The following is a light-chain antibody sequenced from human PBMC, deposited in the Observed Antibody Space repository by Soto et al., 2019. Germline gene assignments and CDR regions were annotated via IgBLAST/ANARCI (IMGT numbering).Light chain of an antibody. CDR2: GNS. Sequence: QAVVTQPPSVSGAPGQRVTISCTGSSSNIGAGYDVHWYQQLPGTAPKLLINGNSNRPSGVPDRFSGSKSGTSASLAITGLQAEDEADYYCQSYDTSLSAFYVFGTGTKLTVL. CDR1: SSNIGAGYD. CDR3: QSYDTSLSAFYV. V-gene: IGLV1-40*01. J-gene: IGLJ1*01.